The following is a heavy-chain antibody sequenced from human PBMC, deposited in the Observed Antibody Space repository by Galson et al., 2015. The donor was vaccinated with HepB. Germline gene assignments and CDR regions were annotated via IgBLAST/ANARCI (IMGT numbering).Heavy chain of an antibody. CDR3: TRLLEARPIGHDF. V-gene: IGHV3-73*01. CDR2: IRNKANNYAT. Sequence: SLRLSCAASGITFSGSAMHWVRQASGKGLEWVGRIRNKANNYATAYAASVRGRFTISRDDSKNTAYLQMNSLETEDTAVYYCTRLLEARPIGHDFWGQGTLVTVSS. J-gene: IGHJ4*02. D-gene: IGHD2/OR15-2a*01. CDR1: GITFSGSA.